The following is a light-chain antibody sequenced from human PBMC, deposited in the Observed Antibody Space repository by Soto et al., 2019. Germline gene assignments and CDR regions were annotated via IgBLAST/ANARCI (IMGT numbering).Light chain of an antibody. Sequence: QLVLTQPPSASGSPGQSVTISCTGTSSDVGGYNYVYWYQQHPGKAPKLMIYEVTKRPSGVPDRFSGSKPGNTASLTVSGLQAEDEADYYCSSYADSNSYVFGTGTKVT. CDR2: EVT. V-gene: IGLV2-8*01. CDR1: SSDVGGYNY. CDR3: SSYADSNSYV. J-gene: IGLJ1*01.